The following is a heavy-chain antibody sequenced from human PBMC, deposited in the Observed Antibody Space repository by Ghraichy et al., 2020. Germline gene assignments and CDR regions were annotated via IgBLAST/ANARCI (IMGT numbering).Heavy chain of an antibody. CDR2: IRDKTNSYAT. V-gene: IGHV3-73*01. CDR1: GFTFSDSA. D-gene: IGHD2-2*01. J-gene: IGHJ5*02. CDR3: CGRNRATSLGFGP. Sequence: GGSLRLSCTASGFTFSDSALHWVRQAPGKGLEWVGRIRDKTNSYATAYAASVNGRFTISRDDSKNTTYLQMNSLKIEDTATYYCCGRNRATSLGFGPWGQGTLVSVST.